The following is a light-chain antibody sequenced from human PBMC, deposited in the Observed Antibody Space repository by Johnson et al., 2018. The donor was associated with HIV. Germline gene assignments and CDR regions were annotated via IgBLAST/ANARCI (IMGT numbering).Light chain of an antibody. J-gene: IGLJ1*01. CDR2: DNN. CDR3: GRWDDSLSTYV. CDR1: SSNIVNIY. V-gene: IGLV1-51*01. Sequence: QSVLTQPPSVSAAPGQNVTISCSASSSNIVNIYISWYQHLPGTAPKLLIYDNNKRPSGIPDRFSGSKSGTSATLGITGLQTGDEADYYCGRWDDSLSTYVFGTGTKVTVL.